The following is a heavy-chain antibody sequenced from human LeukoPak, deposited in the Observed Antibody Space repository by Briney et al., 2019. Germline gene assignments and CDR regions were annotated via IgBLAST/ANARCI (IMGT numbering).Heavy chain of an antibody. V-gene: IGHV3-30*02. D-gene: IGHD2-8*02. J-gene: IGHJ6*03. CDR1: GFTFRNYG. CDR2: IWSDGNNK. CDR3: AKDPGASVPGFYMDV. Sequence: GGSLRLSCAASGFTFRNYGMHWVRQATGKGLEWVSLIWSDGNNKLYADSVKGRFTISRDNSKNMLYLQMDSLRPEDTAVFYCAKDPGASVPGFYMDVWGKGTTVTVPS.